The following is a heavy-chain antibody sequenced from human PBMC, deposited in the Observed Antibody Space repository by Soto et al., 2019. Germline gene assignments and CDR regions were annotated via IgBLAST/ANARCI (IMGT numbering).Heavy chain of an antibody. CDR1: GFTFSSYD. J-gene: IGHJ4*02. V-gene: IGHV3-13*01. Sequence: GGSLRLSCAASGFTFSSYDMHWVRQATGKGLEWVSAIGTAGDTYYPGSVKGRFTISRENAKNSLYLQMNSLRAGDTAVYYCARGFGSGSPTNYFDYWGQGTLVTVSS. CDR2: IGTAGDT. D-gene: IGHD3-10*01. CDR3: ARGFGSGSPTNYFDY.